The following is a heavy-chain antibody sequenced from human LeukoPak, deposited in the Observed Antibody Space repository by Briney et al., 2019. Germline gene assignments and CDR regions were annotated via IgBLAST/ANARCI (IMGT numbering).Heavy chain of an antibody. J-gene: IGHJ3*02. D-gene: IGHD2-8*02. V-gene: IGHV4-39*01. CDR3: ARGFRIEVVYAQSGTFDI. CDR1: GDSISSNNY. CDR2: IYYSGNN. Sequence: SETLSLTCNVSGDSISSNNYWGWIRQPPGKGLEWIGSIYYSGNNYYNPSLKSRVIIYVDTSNNQLSLKLNSVTAADTAVYYCARGFRIEVVYAQSGTFDIWGQGTMVTVSS.